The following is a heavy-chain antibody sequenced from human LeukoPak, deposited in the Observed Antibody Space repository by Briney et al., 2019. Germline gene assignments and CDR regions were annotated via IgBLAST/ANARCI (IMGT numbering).Heavy chain of an antibody. Sequence: GGSPRLSCAASGFTFSSYAMSWVRQAPGKGLEWVSAISGSGGSTYYADSVKGRFTISRDNSKNTLYLQMNSLRAEDTAVYYCARSGSYYSPFDYWGQGTLVTVSS. V-gene: IGHV3-23*01. CDR1: GFTFSSYA. D-gene: IGHD3-10*01. J-gene: IGHJ4*02. CDR2: ISGSGGST. CDR3: ARSGSYYSPFDY.